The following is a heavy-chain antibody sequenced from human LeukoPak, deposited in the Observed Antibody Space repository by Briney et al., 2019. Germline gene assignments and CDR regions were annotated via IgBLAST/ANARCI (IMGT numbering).Heavy chain of an antibody. CDR3: ARHRLAYNWFDP. Sequence: SETLSLTCTVSGGSISGYYWSWIRQPPGEGLEWIGYIYTSGSTNYNPSLKGRVTIPVDTSKNQFSLKLSSVTAADTAVYYCARHRLAYNWFDPWGQGTLVTVSS. V-gene: IGHV4-4*09. J-gene: IGHJ5*02. CDR2: IYTSGST. D-gene: IGHD3-16*02. CDR1: GGSISGYY.